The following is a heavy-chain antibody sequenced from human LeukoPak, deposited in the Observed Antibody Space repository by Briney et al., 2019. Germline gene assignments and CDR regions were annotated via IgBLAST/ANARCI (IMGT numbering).Heavy chain of an antibody. D-gene: IGHD3-10*01. CDR3: AKGLSMVRGPDY. CDR1: GFTFDDYA. J-gene: IGHJ4*02. Sequence: GGSLRLSCAASGFTFDDYAMHWVRQGPGKGLEWVSGISWNSGSIAYADSVKGRFTISRDNAKNSLYLQMDSLRAEDTALYYCAKGLSMVRGPDYWGQGTLVTVSS. V-gene: IGHV3-9*01. CDR2: ISWNSGSI.